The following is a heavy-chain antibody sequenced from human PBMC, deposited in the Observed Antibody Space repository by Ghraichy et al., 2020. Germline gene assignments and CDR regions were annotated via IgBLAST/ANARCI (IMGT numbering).Heavy chain of an antibody. CDR3: ARDSARSSSWSLDD. Sequence: GGSLRLSCAASGFTVSNDYMNWVRQAPGKGLEWVSVLHAGGDTNYADSVKGRFTISRDNSKNTLYLQMNSLRAEDTAVYYCARDSARSSSWSLDDWGQGILVTVSS. V-gene: IGHV3-53*01. CDR1: GFTVSNDY. D-gene: IGHD6-13*01. CDR2: LHAGGDT. J-gene: IGHJ4*02.